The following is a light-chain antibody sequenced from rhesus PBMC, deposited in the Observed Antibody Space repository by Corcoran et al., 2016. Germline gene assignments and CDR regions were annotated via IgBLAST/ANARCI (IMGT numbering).Light chain of an antibody. CDR1: QGISSY. V-gene: IGKV1-28*03. CDR2: ESS. J-gene: IGKJ4*01. Sequence: DIQMTQSPSSLSASVGDTVTITCRASQGISSYLNWFQQKPGNAPKLLIYESSSLESGVPSRFSGSGAGTDVTLTISSLQPEDFAAYYCLQHNSYPLTFGGGTKVEIK. CDR3: LQHNSYPLT.